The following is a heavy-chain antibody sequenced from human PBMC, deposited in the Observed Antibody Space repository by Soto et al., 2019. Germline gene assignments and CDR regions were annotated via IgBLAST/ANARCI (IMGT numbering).Heavy chain of an antibody. CDR1: GCTFTSYG. V-gene: IGHV1-18*01. CDR2: ISAHNGNT. D-gene: IGHD1-1*01. J-gene: IGHJ4*02. Sequence: QVHLVQSGAEVKKPGASVKVSCKASGCTFTSYGITWVRQAPGQGLEWMGWISAHNGNTDYAQKLQGRVIVTRDTSTSTAYMELRSLRSDDTAVYFCARGRYGDYWGLGALVTVSS. CDR3: ARGRYGDY.